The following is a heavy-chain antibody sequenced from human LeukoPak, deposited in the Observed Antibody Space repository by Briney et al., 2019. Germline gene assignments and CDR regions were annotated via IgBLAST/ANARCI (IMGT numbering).Heavy chain of an antibody. CDR3: AKRGVVIRVILIGFHKEAHYFGS. CDR1: GITLSNYG. CDR2: ISDSGGRT. D-gene: IGHD3-9*01. J-gene: IGHJ4*02. V-gene: IGHV3-23*01. Sequence: PGGSLRLSCAVSGITLSNYGMSWVRQAPGKGLEWVAGISDSGGRTNYADSVKGRFTISRDNPKNTLYLQMNSLRAEDTAVYFCAKRGVVIRVILIGFHKEAHYFGSWGQGVLVTVSS.